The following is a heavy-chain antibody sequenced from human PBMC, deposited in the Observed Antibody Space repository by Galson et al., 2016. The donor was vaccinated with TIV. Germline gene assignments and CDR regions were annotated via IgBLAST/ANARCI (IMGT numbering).Heavy chain of an antibody. CDR2: ALPMFGTS. CDR1: GDTFNSYA. CDR3: AISSRRDRYGLTTWFDP. Sequence: SVKVSCKASGDTFNSYAINWVRQAPGQGLEWVGRALPMFGTSNYAEEFQDRVTITADESMSTAYMELSSLTSDDTAVYYCAISSRRDRYGLTTWFDPWGQGTLVTVSS. J-gene: IGHJ5*02. V-gene: IGHV1-69*13. D-gene: IGHD5-18*01.